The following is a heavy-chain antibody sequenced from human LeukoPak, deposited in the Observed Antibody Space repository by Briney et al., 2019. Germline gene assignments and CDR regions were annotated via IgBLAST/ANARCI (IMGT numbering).Heavy chain of an antibody. V-gene: IGHV3-9*01. CDR3: AKDGGGYSYYGMDV. D-gene: IGHD5-12*01. CDR2: ISWNSGSI. J-gene: IGHJ6*02. Sequence: GRSLRLSCAASGFTFDDYAMHWVRQAPGKGLEWVSGISWNSGSIGYADSVKGRFTISRDNAKNSLYLQMNSLRAEDTALYYCAKDGGGYSYYGMDVWGQGTTVTVSS. CDR1: GFTFDDYA.